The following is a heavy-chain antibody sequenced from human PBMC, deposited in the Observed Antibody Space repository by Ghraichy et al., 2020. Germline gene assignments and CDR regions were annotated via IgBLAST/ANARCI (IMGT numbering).Heavy chain of an antibody. CDR2: ISSSGSTI. CDR3: ARDAVMITFGGAYDAFDI. Sequence: GGSLRLSCAASGFTFSDYYMSWIRQAPGKGLEWVSYISSSGSTIYYADSVKGRFTISRDNAKNSLYLQMNSLRAEDTAVYYCARDAVMITFGGAYDAFDIWGQGTMVTVSS. V-gene: IGHV3-11*04. CDR1: GFTFSDYY. D-gene: IGHD3-16*01. J-gene: IGHJ3*02.